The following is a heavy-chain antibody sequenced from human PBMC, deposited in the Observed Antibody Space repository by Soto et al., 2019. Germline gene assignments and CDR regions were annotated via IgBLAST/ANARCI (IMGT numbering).Heavy chain of an antibody. D-gene: IGHD2-15*01. J-gene: IGHJ4*02. CDR1: GFTFSSHA. V-gene: IGHV3-23*01. CDR2: ISDSGDST. Sequence: EVQLLESGGGLVQPGGSLRLSCAASGFTFSSHAMSWVRQAPGKGVEWVSGISDSGDSTYYADSVKGRFTISRDNSKNTLYLQMNSLRAEDTAVYYCAKDSLVYCSGGSCYSDYWGQGTLVTVSS. CDR3: AKDSLVYCSGGSCYSDY.